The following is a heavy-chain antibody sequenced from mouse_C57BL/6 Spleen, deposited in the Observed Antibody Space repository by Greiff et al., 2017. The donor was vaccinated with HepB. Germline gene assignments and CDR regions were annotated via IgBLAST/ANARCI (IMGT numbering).Heavy chain of an antibody. V-gene: IGHV2-6-1*01. CDR2: IWSDGST. D-gene: IGHD1-1*01. Sequence: VKLMESGPGLVAPSQSLSITCTVSGFSLTSYGVHWVRQPPGKGLEWLVVIWSDGSTTYNSALKSRLSISKDNSKSQVFLKMNSLQTDDTAMYYCARHGYGHYYAMAYWGQGASVTVSS. J-gene: IGHJ4*01. CDR3: ARHGYGHYYAMAY. CDR1: GFSLTSYG.